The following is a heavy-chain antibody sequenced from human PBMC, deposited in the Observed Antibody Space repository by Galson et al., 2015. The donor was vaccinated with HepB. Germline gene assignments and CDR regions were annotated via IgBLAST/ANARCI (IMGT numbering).Heavy chain of an antibody. CDR1: GFTFGSYG. J-gene: IGHJ6*03. D-gene: IGHD6-13*01. CDR2: VWFAGSNK. V-gene: IGHV3-33*01. Sequence: SLRLSCAASGFTFGSYGMHWVRQAPGKGLEWVAVVWFAGSNKYYADSVKGRFTVSRDNSKNTLYLQMDSLRAEDTAVYYCAREGPREAAGKNYYYYYYMDVWGRGTTVTVSS. CDR3: AREGPREAAGKNYYYYYYMDV.